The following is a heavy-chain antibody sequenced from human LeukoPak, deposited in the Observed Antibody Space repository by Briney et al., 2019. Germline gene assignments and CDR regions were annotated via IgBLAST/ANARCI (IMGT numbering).Heavy chain of an antibody. J-gene: IGHJ4*02. CDR2: IIPIFGTA. CDR1: GGTLSSYA. CDR3: ARDRHYYGSGSYYSHFDY. D-gene: IGHD3-10*01. V-gene: IGHV1-69*13. Sequence: SVKVSCKASGGTLSSYAISWVRQAPGQGLEWMGGIIPIFGTANYAQKFQGRVTITADESTSTAYMELSSLRSEDTAVYYCARDRHYYGSGSYYSHFDYWGQGTLVTVSS.